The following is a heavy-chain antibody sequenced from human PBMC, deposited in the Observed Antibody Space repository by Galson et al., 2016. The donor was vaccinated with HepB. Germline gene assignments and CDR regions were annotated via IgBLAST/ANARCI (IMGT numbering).Heavy chain of an antibody. CDR2: IYSNGST. J-gene: IGHJ4*02. D-gene: IGHD6-19*01. V-gene: IGHV4-4*07. CDR1: GGFLSGYY. CDR3: ARYKAEAGTYFFDY. Sequence: ETLSLTCTVSGGFLSGYYWSWIRQPAGKGLEWIGRIYSNGSTNYNPSLKSPVTMSLDTSRNQFSLKMRSVTAADTAIYYCARYKAEAGTYFFDYWGRGILVTVSS.